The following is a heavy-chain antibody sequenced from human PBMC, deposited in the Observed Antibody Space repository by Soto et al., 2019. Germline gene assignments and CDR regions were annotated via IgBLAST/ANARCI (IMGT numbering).Heavy chain of an antibody. CDR1: GFAFRSYS. D-gene: IGHD3-16*01. Sequence: EVQLVESGGGLVKPGGSLRLSCAASGFAFRSYSMNWVRQAPGKGLDWVSALSSGGDYIYYADLVEGRFTISRDNARAPIVLEMDNPKAQNTAVYFCARWGWRVSCIAGACQRMCDYCVPGILVTVSP. V-gene: IGHV3-21*01. J-gene: IGHJ4*02. CDR3: ARWGWRVSCIAGACQRMCDY. CDR2: LSSGGDYI.